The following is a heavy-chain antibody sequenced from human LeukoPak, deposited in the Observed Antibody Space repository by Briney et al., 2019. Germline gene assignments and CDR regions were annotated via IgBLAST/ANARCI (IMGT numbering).Heavy chain of an antibody. CDR3: AKGSGSYYSPFDY. CDR2: ISWNSGSI. Sequence: GRSLRLSCAASGFTFDDYAMPWVRHAPGKGLEWVSGISWNSGSIGYADSVKGRFTISRDNAKNSLYLQMNSLRAEDTALYYCAKGSGSYYSPFDYWGQGTLVTVSS. J-gene: IGHJ4*02. V-gene: IGHV3-9*01. D-gene: IGHD1-26*01. CDR1: GFTFDDYA.